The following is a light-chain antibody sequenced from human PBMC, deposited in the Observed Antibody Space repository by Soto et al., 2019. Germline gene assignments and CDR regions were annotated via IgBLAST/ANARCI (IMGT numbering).Light chain of an antibody. CDR3: QQSYSSPPT. Sequence: IQMTQAPSSLSASVEDRGIITCRASQSISNQLNWYQQKPGKAPKLLIFAASSLHSGVPSRFSGSRSGTDFTLTISSLQPEDFATYYCQQSYSSPPTFGQGTKVDIK. V-gene: IGKV1-39*01. CDR1: QSISNQ. J-gene: IGKJ1*01. CDR2: AAS.